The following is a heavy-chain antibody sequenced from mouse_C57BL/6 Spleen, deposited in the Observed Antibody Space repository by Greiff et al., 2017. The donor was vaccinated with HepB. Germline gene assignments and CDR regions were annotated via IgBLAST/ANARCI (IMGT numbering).Heavy chain of an antibody. CDR1: GYTFTDYY. CDR3: ARVYGSSCFAY. V-gene: IGHV1-19*01. Sequence: EVQLQQSGPVLVKPGASVKMSCKASGYTFTDYYMNWVKQSHGKSLEWIGVINPYNGGTSYNQKFKGKATLTVDKSSSTAYMELNSLTSEDSAVYYCARVYGSSCFAYWGQGTLVTVSA. CDR2: INPYNGGT. J-gene: IGHJ3*01. D-gene: IGHD1-1*01.